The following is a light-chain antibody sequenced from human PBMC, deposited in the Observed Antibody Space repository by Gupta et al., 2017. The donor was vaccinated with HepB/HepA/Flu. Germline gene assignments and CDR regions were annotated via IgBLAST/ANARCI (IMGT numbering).Light chain of an antibody. CDR3: GTWDTSLSAGV. Sequence: QSVLTQPPSVSAAPGQKVTISCSGNTSNIGNNYVYWYQQPPGAAPKLLINYNNKRPSAIPDRFSGSKSGTAATLVITGLQTGDEADYYCGTWDTSLSAGVFGGGTKLTVL. CDR2: YNN. CDR1: TSNIGNNY. J-gene: IGLJ3*02. V-gene: IGLV1-51*01.